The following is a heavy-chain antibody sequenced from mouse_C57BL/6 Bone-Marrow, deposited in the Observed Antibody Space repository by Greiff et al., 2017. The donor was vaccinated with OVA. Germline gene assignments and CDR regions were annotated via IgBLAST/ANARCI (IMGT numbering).Heavy chain of an antibody. J-gene: IGHJ2*01. Sequence: VQVVESGAELARPGASVKLSCKASGYTFTSYGISWVKQRTGQGLEWIGEIYPRSGNTYYNEKFKGKATLTADKSSSTAYMELRSLTSEDSAVYFCAREKLYDGYYFDYWGQGTTLTVSS. CDR3: AREKLYDGYYFDY. V-gene: IGHV1-81*01. CDR2: IYPRSGNT. CDR1: GYTFTSYG. D-gene: IGHD2-3*01.